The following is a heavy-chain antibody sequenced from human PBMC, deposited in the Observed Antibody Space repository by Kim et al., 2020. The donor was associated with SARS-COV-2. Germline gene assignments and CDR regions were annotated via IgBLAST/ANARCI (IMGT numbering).Heavy chain of an antibody. CDR2: ISSNGGST. Sequence: GGSLRLSCSASGFTFSSYAMHWVRQAPGKGLEYVSAISSNGGSTYYADSVKGRFTISRDNSKNTLYLQMSSLRAEDTAVYYCVKDRDGSGRLTDVWGQGTTVTVSS. CDR1: GFTFSSYA. V-gene: IGHV3-64D*06. J-gene: IGHJ6*02. D-gene: IGHD3-10*01. CDR3: VKDRDGSGRLTDV.